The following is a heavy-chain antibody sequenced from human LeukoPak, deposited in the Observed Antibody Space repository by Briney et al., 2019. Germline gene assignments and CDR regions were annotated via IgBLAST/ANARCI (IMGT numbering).Heavy chain of an antibody. CDR1: GGSISSYY. V-gene: IGHV4-59*12. CDR2: IYYSGST. Sequence: SETLSLTCTVSGGSISSYYWSWIRQPPGKALEWIGYIYYSGSTNYNPSLRSRVTISVDASRNQFSLKLSSVTAADTAVYYCVRETPSSGWFDYWGQGTLVTVSS. J-gene: IGHJ4*02. CDR3: VRETPSSGWFDY. D-gene: IGHD6-19*01.